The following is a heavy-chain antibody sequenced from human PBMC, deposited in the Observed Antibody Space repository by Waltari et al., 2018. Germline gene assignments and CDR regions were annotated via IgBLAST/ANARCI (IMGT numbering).Heavy chain of an antibody. CDR3: ARGDPFDTRPDLGWYIDL. D-gene: IGHD5-18*01. V-gene: IGHV3-21*01. J-gene: IGHJ2*01. Sequence: EAQLVESGGGLVKPGGSLRLSCAASEFTFSAYTMNWVRQTPGKGLEWVSSSSSRADYIHYADSVQGRFIISRDNAKNSLFLQMSSLRAEDTAVYYCARGDPFDTRPDLGWYIDLWGRGTLVTVSS. CDR1: EFTFSAYT. CDR2: SSSRADYI.